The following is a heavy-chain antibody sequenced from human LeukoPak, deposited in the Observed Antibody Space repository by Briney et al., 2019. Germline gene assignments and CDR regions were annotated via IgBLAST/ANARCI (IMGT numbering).Heavy chain of an antibody. CDR1: GFTFGDYG. J-gene: IGHJ6*03. V-gene: IGHV3-20*04. D-gene: IGHD2-2*01. Sequence: GRSLRLSCAASGFTFGDYGMTWVRQPPGKGLEWLSGINWNGRSVHYADSVKGRFTISRDNAKNSLYLQMDSLRTEDTAVYYCARRECPLYYYMDVWGKGTTVTVSS. CDR3: ARRECPLYYYMDV. CDR2: INWNGRSV.